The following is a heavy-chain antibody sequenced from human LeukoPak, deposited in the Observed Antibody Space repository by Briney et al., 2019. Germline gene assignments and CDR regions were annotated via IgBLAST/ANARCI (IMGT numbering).Heavy chain of an antibody. J-gene: IGHJ6*02. CDR2: ISYDGSNK. Sequence: GGSLRLSCAASGFTFSSCGMHWVRQAPGKGLEWVSVISYDGSNKYYADSVKGRFTISRDNSKNTLYLQMNSLRAEDTAVYYCAKDSYDFWSGYQFPYYYYGMDVWGQGTTVTVSS. CDR1: GFTFSSCG. D-gene: IGHD3-3*01. CDR3: AKDSYDFWSGYQFPYYYYGMDV. V-gene: IGHV3-30*18.